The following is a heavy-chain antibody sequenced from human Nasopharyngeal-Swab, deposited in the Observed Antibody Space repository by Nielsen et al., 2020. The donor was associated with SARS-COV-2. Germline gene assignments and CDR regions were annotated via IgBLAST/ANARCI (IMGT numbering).Heavy chain of an antibody. D-gene: IGHD2-21*02. CDR3: ARGGQRHIVVVTANNWFDP. V-gene: IGHV1-46*01. J-gene: IGHJ5*02. CDR2: INPSGGST. CDR1: GYTFTSYY. Sequence: ASVKVSCKASGYTFTSYYMHWVRQAPGQGLEWMGIINPSGGSTSYAQKFQGRVTMTRDTSTSTVYMELSSLRSEDTAVYYCARGGQRHIVVVTANNWFDPWGQGPLVTVSS.